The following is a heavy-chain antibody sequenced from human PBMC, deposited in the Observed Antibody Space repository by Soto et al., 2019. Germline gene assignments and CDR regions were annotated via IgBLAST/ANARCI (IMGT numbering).Heavy chain of an antibody. D-gene: IGHD4-17*01. V-gene: IGHV3-23*01. J-gene: IGHJ6*04. CDR1: GFTFSNYA. CDR3: ARRSTVTSIYV. CDR2: ISDSGGNT. Sequence: EVQLLESGGGLVQPGGSLRLSCAASGFTFSNYAMNWVRQAPGKGLEWVSGISDSGGNTYYADSVKGRFTISRDNSKNTLYLQMNSLRAEDTAVFYCARRSTVTSIYVWGKGTTVTVSS.